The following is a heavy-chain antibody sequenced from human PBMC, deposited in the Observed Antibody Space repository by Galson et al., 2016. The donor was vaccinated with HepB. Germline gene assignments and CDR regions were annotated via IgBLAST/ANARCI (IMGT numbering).Heavy chain of an antibody. Sequence: SLRLSCATSGFTFSNNGMSWVRQAPGKGLEWVSTFGVSVNTYYADSVKGRFTISRDNSKNTLWLQMNSLRAEDTAVYYCAKRSRGGQYYFDYWGQGTLVTVSS. CDR2: FGVSVNT. J-gene: IGHJ4*02. V-gene: IGHV3-23*01. D-gene: IGHD2-15*01. CDR3: AKRSRGGQYYFDY. CDR1: GFTFSNNG.